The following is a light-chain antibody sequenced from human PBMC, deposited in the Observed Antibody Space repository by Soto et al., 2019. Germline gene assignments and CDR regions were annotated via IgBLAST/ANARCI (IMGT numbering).Light chain of an antibody. J-gene: IGKJ1*01. CDR1: QSISSSY. CDR3: QHYNSYSEA. Sequence: EIVLTQSPGTLSLSPGERATLSCRASQSISSSYLAWYQQKPGQTPRLLIYGSSRRATGIPDRFSGSGSGTDFTLTISRLEPEDFATYYCQHYNSYSEAFGQGTKVELK. CDR2: GSS. V-gene: IGKV3-20*01.